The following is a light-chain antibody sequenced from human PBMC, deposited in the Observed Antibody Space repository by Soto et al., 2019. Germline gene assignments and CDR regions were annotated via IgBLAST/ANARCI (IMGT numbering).Light chain of an antibody. Sequence: QAVVTQAPSLTVSPGGTVTLTCASTTGAVTSGHYPYWLQQKPGQAPRTLISDTSMKYPWTSARFSGSLPGGKAALTLSGAQPEDEANAYYFLSDSGAWVSAGGTKRPV. CDR1: TGAVTSGHY. CDR2: DTS. CDR3: FLSDSGAWV. V-gene: IGLV7-46*01. J-gene: IGLJ3*02.